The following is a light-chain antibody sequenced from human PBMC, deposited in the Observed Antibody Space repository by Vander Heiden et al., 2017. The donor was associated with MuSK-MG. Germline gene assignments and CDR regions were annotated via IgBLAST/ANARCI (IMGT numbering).Light chain of an antibody. CDR1: QSVSSN. V-gene: IGKV3-15*01. CDR2: GAS. CDR3: QQYNNWPPGVT. J-gene: IGKJ3*01. Sequence: EIVMTQSPATLSVSPGERATLSCRASQSVSSNLAWYQQKPGQAPRLLIYGASTRATGITARFSGSGYGTEFTLTISSLQSEDFAVYYCQQYNNWPPGVTFGHGTKVDIK.